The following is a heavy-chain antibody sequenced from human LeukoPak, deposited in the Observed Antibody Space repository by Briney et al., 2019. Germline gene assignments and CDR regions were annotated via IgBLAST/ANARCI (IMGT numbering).Heavy chain of an antibody. Sequence: QTGGSLRLSCAASGFNFNTYAMKWVRQAPGKGLEWLAVVLFDGSDQYYADSVQGRFTISRDNSQNTLYLQMDSLRVEDTAVYYCARVSKPGWYDYYYMGVWGKGTTVTVSS. V-gene: IGHV3-30*04. D-gene: IGHD2/OR15-2a*01. CDR2: VLFDGSDQ. J-gene: IGHJ6*03. CDR3: ARVSKPGWYDYYYMGV. CDR1: GFNFNTYA.